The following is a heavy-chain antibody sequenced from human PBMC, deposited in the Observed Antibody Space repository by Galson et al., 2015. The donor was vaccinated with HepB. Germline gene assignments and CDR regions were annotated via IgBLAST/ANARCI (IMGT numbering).Heavy chain of an antibody. CDR1: GYIFTNYW. J-gene: IGHJ4*02. CDR2: IFPRNSNT. Sequence: QSGAEVKKPGESLKISCKGSGYIFTNYWIGWVRQMPGEGLEWMGIIFPRNSNTRYSPSFQGQVTISADKSISTAYLQWNSLQASDTAMYFCARRDYGDNAYGNFDYWGQGTLVTVSS. D-gene: IGHD4-17*01. V-gene: IGHV5-51*01. CDR3: ARRDYGDNAYGNFDY.